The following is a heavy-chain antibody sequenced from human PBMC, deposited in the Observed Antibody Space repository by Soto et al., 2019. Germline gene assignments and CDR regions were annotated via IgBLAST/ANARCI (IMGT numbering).Heavy chain of an antibody. V-gene: IGHV3-7*03. CDR2: IKQDGSEK. D-gene: IGHD3-22*01. CDR3: AKDGPDESTGYSSFDY. J-gene: IGHJ4*02. Sequence: PGGSLRLSCATSGFTFSGHWMSWVRQAPGKGLEWVANIKQDGSEKNYVDSVKGRFTISRDNAKKSLYLQMDNMRVEDTAVYYCAKDGPDESTGYSSFDYWGLGSLVTVSS. CDR1: GFTFSGHW.